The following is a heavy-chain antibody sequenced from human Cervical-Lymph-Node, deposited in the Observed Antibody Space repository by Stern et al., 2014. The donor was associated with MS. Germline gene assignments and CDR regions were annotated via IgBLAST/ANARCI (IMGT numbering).Heavy chain of an antibody. CDR1: GGTINTYA. J-gene: IGHJ4*02. D-gene: IGHD5-18*01. V-gene: IGHV1-69*01. CDR3: ARERGNTYGFDY. CDR2: IVPIFDKS. Sequence: QVQLVESGAEVKKPGSSVKVSCRASGGTINTYAVSWVRQAPGQGLEWMGAIVPIFDKSNYAQRFQERVTITADESTSTVYMELSRLTSEDTAVYYCARERGNTYGFDYWGQGTLVTVSS.